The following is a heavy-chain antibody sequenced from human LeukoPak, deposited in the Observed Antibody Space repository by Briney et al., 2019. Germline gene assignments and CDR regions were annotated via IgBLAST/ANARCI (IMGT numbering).Heavy chain of an antibody. Sequence: PGGSLRLSCAASGFTFSGYWMHWVRQGPGKGLVWVSRINSDGSSTTYADSVKGRFTISRDNAKNTLYLQMNSLRAEDTAVYYCVHNTSRSSFDYWGQGTLVTVSS. CDR1: GFTFSGYW. D-gene: IGHD6-13*01. V-gene: IGHV3-74*01. CDR3: VHNTSRSSFDY. CDR2: INSDGSST. J-gene: IGHJ4*02.